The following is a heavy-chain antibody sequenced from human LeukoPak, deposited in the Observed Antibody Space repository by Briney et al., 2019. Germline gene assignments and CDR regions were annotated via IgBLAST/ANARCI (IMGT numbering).Heavy chain of an antibody. CDR2: ISTSGSTI. J-gene: IGHJ4*02. CDR1: VFIFSDYY. Sequence: GGSLRLSCSVSVFIFSDYYMSWIRQAPGKGLEWVSYISTSGSTIYYADSVNGRFTISRDNTKNSLYLQMNSLRAEDTAVYYCGRALWEQQPFDYWGQGTLVTVSS. CDR3: GRALWEQQPFDY. V-gene: IGHV3-11*01. D-gene: IGHD6-13*01.